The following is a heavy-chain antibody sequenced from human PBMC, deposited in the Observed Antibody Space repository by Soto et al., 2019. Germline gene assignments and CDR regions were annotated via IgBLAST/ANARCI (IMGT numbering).Heavy chain of an antibody. J-gene: IGHJ4*02. CDR1: GFTFNNHA. D-gene: IGHD3-9*01. CDR3: ARSDDKYILTGCYN. Sequence: DVQLLEAGVGLIQPGGSLRLSCAASGFTFNNHAMAWVRQAPGTGLEWVSSIGNSGYSINYGDSVKGLFTISRDNSQNMVFMEMNGLRAEDTAVYYCARSDDKYILTGCYNWGKGALVTVSS. CDR2: IGNSGYSI. V-gene: IGHV3-23*01.